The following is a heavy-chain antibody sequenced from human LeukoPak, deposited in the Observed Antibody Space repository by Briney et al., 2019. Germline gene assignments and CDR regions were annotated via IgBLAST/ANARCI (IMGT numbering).Heavy chain of an antibody. D-gene: IGHD3-10*01. CDR3: AKRGVAIRVILVGFHKEAYYFDS. CDR2: ISDTGGRT. CDR1: GITLSNYG. Sequence: PGGSLRLSCAVSGITLSNYGMSWVRQAPGRGLEWVAGISDTGGRTNYADSVKGRFTISRDNPKNILYLQMNSLRAEDTAVYFCAKRGVAIRVILVGFHKEAYYFDSWGQGALVTVSS. J-gene: IGHJ4*02. V-gene: IGHV3-23*01.